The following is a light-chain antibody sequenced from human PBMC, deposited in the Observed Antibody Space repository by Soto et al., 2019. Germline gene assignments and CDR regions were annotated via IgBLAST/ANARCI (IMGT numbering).Light chain of an antibody. CDR2: AAS. J-gene: IGKJ1*01. V-gene: IGKV1-39*01. CDR3: QQSYSTPRT. Sequence: DIQMSQSPSSLSASVGDRVTITFRASQSISSYLNWYQQKPGKAPKLLIYAASSSQSGVPSRFSGSGSGTDFTLTISSLQPEDFATYYCQQSYSTPRTFGQGTKVDNK. CDR1: QSISSY.